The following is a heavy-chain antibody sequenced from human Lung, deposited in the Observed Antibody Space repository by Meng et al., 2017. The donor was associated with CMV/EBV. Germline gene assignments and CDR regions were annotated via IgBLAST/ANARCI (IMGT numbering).Heavy chain of an antibody. CDR2: IPQRSRS. CDR3: LRRSGGSV. CDR1: VDALTNNNW. J-gene: IGHJ1*01. V-gene: IGHV4-4*02. D-gene: IGHD3-10*01. Sequence: GPALVAPADTLVLTRAAPVDALTNNNWAGWVRQRSGKGLEWIVEIPQRSRSAYNPSLKSRVSMSIDKSKNQFSLKLTSVTAADTAVYHCLRRSGGSVWGQGTLVTVSS.